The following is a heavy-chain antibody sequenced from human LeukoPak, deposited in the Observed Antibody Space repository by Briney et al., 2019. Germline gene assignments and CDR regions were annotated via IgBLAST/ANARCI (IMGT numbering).Heavy chain of an antibody. CDR3: AKGVRYFDWYDY. D-gene: IGHD3-9*01. J-gene: IGHJ4*02. CDR2: ISGSGGSK. CDR1: GFTFSTYG. V-gene: IGHV3-23*01. Sequence: GTLRLSCAASGFTFSTYGMSWVRQAPGKGLEWVSAISGSGGSKYYADSVRGRFTISRDNSKNTLFLQMNSLRAEDTAVYYCAKGVRYFDWYDYWGQGTLVTVSS.